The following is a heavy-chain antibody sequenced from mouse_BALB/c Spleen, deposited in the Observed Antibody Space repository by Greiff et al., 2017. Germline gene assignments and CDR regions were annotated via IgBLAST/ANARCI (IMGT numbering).Heavy chain of an antibody. Sequence: VKLMESGAELVRPGSSVKISCKASGYAFSSYWMNWVKQRPGQGLEWIGQIYPGDGDTNYNGKFKGKATLTADKSSSTAYMQLSSLTSEDSAVYFCARYGGNPFAYWGQGTTLTVSS. V-gene: IGHV1-80*01. CDR3: ARYGGNPFAY. D-gene: IGHD1-1*01. CDR1: GYAFSSYW. CDR2: IYPGDGDT. J-gene: IGHJ2*01.